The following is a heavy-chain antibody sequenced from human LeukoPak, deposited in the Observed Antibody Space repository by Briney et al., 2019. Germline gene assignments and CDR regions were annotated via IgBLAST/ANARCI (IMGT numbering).Heavy chain of an antibody. D-gene: IGHD2-15*01. CDR1: GDSLSPYF. J-gene: IGHJ6*03. CDR2: IYNGDST. CDR3: AREVAVVSTSYFYYYMDV. Sequence: SETLSLTCSVSGDSLSPYFWTWIRQPAGKGLEWIGRIYNGDSTYYSPSLNSRVTMSLDTSKNLFSLHLESVTAADTAVYFCAREVAVVSTSYFYYYMDVWGKGTTVIVSS. V-gene: IGHV4-4*07.